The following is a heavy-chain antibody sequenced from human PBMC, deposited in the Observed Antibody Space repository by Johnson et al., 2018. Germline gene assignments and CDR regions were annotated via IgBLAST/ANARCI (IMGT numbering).Heavy chain of an antibody. D-gene: IGHD5-24*01. CDR1: GFTFSLYG. CDR2: ISYDGDYK. Sequence: QVQLVQSGGGVVQXGRSLRLXCAASGFTFSLYGFHWVRQAPGQGLEWLALISYDGDYKKYGDSVKGRFTISRDNSQNTLYLQMNGLRPEDTAWYFRAKEREMADGRYYYYMDVWGKGTTVTVSS. CDR3: AKEREMADGRYYYYMDV. J-gene: IGHJ6*03. V-gene: IGHV3-30*18.